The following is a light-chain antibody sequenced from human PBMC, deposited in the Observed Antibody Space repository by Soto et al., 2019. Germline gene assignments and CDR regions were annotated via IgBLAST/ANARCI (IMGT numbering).Light chain of an antibody. CDR2: AAS. Sequence: DIQMTQSPSSLSASVGDRVTITCRASQSISSYLNWYQQKPGKVPKLLIYAASSLQSGVPSRFSGSGSGTDFTLTISSLQPEDFATYYCQRSYSTPITFGQGTRLEIK. V-gene: IGKV1-39*01. CDR3: QRSYSTPIT. J-gene: IGKJ5*01. CDR1: QSISSY.